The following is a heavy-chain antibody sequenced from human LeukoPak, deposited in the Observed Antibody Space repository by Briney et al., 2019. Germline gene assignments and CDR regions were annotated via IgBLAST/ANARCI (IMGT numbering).Heavy chain of an antibody. J-gene: IGHJ2*01. V-gene: IGHV4-34*01. CDR3: ARGCRGGDCYLDWYFDL. Sequence: KPSETLSLTCAVYGGSFSGYYWSWIRQPPGKGLEWIGEINHSGSTNYNPSLKSRVTISVDTSKNQFSLKLSSVTAADTAVYYCARGCRGGDCYLDWYFDLWGRGTLVTVSS. D-gene: IGHD2-21*02. CDR1: GGSFSGYY. CDR2: INHSGST.